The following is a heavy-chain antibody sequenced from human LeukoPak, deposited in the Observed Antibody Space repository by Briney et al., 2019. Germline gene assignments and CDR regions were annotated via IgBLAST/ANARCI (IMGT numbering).Heavy chain of an antibody. CDR3: ARDRGRLDTMVRGANDAFDI. J-gene: IGHJ3*02. CDR1: GYTFTSYG. CDR2: ISAYNGNT. D-gene: IGHD3-10*01. Sequence: GASVKVSCKASGYTFTSYGISWVRQAPGQGLEWMGWISAYNGNTNYAQKLQGRVTMTTDTSTSTAYMELRSLRSDDTAVYYCARDRGRLDTMVRGANDAFDIWGQGTMVTVSS. V-gene: IGHV1-18*01.